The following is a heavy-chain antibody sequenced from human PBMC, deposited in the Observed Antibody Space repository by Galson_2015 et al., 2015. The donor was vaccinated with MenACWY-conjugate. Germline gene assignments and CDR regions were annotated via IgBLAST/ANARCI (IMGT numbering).Heavy chain of an antibody. CDR1: GFTVSNLY. Sequence: SLRLSCEASGFTVSNLYMTWVRQAPGKGLECVAIIDRGDRTNYSDSVKGRFTISSDNSKNTLDLQMNSLRAEDTAMYYCGRDYGWGRYSWGQGTQVTVSS. D-gene: IGHD3-10*01. V-gene: IGHV3-53*01. CDR2: IDRGDRT. J-gene: IGHJ5*02. CDR3: GRDYGWGRYS.